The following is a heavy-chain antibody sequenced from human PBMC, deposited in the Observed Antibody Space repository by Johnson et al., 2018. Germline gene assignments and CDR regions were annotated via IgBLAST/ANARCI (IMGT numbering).Heavy chain of an antibody. Sequence: QVQLVQSGGGVVQPGRSLRLSCAASGFTFSSYGMHWVRQAPGKGLEWVAVISYDGSNKYYADSVKGRFTISRDNSKNTLYRQMNSLRAEDTAVYYCAKECSGGSCNYGMDVWGQGTTVTVSS. D-gene: IGHD2-15*01. J-gene: IGHJ6*02. CDR2: ISYDGSNK. CDR3: AKECSGGSCNYGMDV. CDR1: GFTFSSYG. V-gene: IGHV3-30*18.